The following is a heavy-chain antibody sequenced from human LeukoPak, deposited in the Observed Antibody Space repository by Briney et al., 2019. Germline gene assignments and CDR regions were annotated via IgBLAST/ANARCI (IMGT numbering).Heavy chain of an antibody. Sequence: ASVKVSCKASGYTFPSYYMHWVRQAPGQGLEWMGIINPNGGSTSYAQKFQGRLTMTRDTPTSTVYMELSSLRSEDTAVYYCAREGPAYDSSEPFLDYWGQGTLVTVSS. CDR1: GYTFPSYY. D-gene: IGHD3-22*01. CDR3: AREGPAYDSSEPFLDY. V-gene: IGHV1-46*01. J-gene: IGHJ4*02. CDR2: INPNGGST.